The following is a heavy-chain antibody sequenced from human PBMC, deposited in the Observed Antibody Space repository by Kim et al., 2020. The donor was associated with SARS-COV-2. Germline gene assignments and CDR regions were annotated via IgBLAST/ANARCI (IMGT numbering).Heavy chain of an antibody. D-gene: IGHD4-17*01. CDR1: GFTFSSYA. Sequence: GGSLRLSCAASGFTFSSYAMHWVRQAPGKGLEWVAVISYDGSNKYYVDSVKGRFTISRDNSKNTLYLQMNSLRAGDTAVYYCARDEDYGDYDLAYWGQGT. V-gene: IGHV3-30*04. J-gene: IGHJ4*02. CDR2: ISYDGSNK. CDR3: ARDEDYGDYDLAY.